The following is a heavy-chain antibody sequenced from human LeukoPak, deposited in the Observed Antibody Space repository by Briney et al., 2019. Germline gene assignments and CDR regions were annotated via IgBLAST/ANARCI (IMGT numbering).Heavy chain of an antibody. Sequence: SETLSLTCTVSGGSFSSSDYYWGWIRQPPGKGLEWIGSIYYSGTTYYNPSLKSRATISVDTSKKQFSLKPRSVTAADTAVYYCARHEWGITNAFDIWGQGTMVTVSS. CDR3: ARHEWGITNAFDI. J-gene: IGHJ3*02. V-gene: IGHV4-39*01. CDR2: IYYSGTT. CDR1: GGSFSSSDYY. D-gene: IGHD1-14*01.